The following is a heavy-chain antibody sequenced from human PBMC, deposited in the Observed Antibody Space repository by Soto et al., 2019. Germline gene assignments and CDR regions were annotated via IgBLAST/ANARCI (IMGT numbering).Heavy chain of an antibody. D-gene: IGHD3-9*01. J-gene: IGHJ4*02. Sequence: ASVKVSCKASGYTFTSYGISWVREAPGQGLEWMGWISAYNGNTNYAQKLQGRVTMTTDTSTSTAYMELRSLRSDDTAVYYCARAPSHYDILTGYYGGFDYWGQGTLVTAPQ. V-gene: IGHV1-18*04. CDR2: ISAYNGNT. CDR3: ARAPSHYDILTGYYGGFDY. CDR1: GYTFTSYG.